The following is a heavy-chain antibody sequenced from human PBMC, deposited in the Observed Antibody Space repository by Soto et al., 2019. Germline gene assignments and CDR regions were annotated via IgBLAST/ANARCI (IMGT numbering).Heavy chain of an antibody. CDR3: AKSLDINWKNWFDP. J-gene: IGHJ5*02. V-gene: IGHV3-23*01. CDR1: GFTFSSSA. D-gene: IGHD1-1*01. Sequence: GGSLRLSCAASGFTFSSSAMDWVRQAPGKGLEWVSVISGSDGRTYYADSVKGRFTISRDNSKNTLYLDINSLRAEDTAVYYCAKSLDINWKNWFDPWGQGTLVTVSS. CDR2: ISGSDGRT.